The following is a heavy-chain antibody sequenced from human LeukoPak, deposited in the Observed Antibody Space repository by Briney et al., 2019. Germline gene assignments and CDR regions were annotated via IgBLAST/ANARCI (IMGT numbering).Heavy chain of an antibody. D-gene: IGHD3-3*01. J-gene: IGHJ5*02. Sequence: GGSLRLSCEASGVTFSSYVMSWVRQAPGKGPEWVSGISGSGGGTYYAGSVKGRFTISRDNSKNTLYLQMNSLRAEDTAVYYCAKEQMLGDYDFWSGYLNWFDPWGQGTLVTVSS. CDR2: ISGSGGGT. CDR1: GVTFSSYV. CDR3: AKEQMLGDYDFWSGYLNWFDP. V-gene: IGHV3-23*01.